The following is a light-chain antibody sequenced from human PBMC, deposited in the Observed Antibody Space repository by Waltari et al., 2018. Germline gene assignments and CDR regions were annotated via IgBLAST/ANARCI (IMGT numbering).Light chain of an antibody. Sequence: DIQMTQSPSSLSASVGDRVTITCRAGQSIGTSLNWYQQKPGKVPKLLINAASNLQSGVPSRFSGGGSGTEFTLIISSLQPEDFATYVCQQCYTIPTFGQGTRLEIK. J-gene: IGKJ5*01. V-gene: IGKV1-39*01. CDR2: AAS. CDR3: QQCYTIPT. CDR1: QSIGTS.